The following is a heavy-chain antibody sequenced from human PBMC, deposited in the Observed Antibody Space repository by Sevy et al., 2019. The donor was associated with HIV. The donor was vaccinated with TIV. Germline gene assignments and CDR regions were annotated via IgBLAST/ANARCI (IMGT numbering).Heavy chain of an antibody. V-gene: IGHV3-23*01. CDR3: AREGCTKPHDY. CDR1: GFPFNIYS. D-gene: IGHD2-8*01. Sequence: GGSLRLSCATSGFPFNIYSMSWVRQPPGKGLEWVSTFSFGCGEINYADSVKGRFTISRDNSKNTLYLQMSSLRAEDTVIYYCAREGCTKPHDYWGQGTLVTVSS. J-gene: IGHJ4*02. CDR2: FSFGCGEI.